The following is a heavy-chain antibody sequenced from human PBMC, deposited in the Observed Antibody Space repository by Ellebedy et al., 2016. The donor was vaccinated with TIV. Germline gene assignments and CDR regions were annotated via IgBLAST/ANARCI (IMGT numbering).Heavy chain of an antibody. Sequence: GSLRLSCTVSGGSISSSSYYWGWIRQPPGKGLEWIGSIYYSGSTYYNPSLKSRVTISVDTSKNQFSLKLSSVTAADTAVYYCASHLVQDIVVVVAATIDYWGQGTLVTVSS. CDR3: ASHLVQDIVVVVAATIDY. CDR1: GGSISSSSYY. D-gene: IGHD2-15*01. CDR2: IYYSGST. J-gene: IGHJ4*02. V-gene: IGHV4-39*01.